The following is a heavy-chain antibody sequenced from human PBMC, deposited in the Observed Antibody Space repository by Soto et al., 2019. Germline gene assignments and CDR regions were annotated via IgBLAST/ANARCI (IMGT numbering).Heavy chain of an antibody. D-gene: IGHD3-10*01. CDR2: VIPVFGLA. V-gene: IGHV1-69*10. CDR1: GGTFSIYA. Sequence: ASVKVSCKSSGGTFSIYAISCVLQSPLQGLDWMGGVIPVFGLATYAQKVQGRVTITADKSTNTAYMEVSSLRSEDTAVYYCARGKSYYGSGKGIYDYYSLDVWGQGTTVTVSS. CDR3: ARGKSYYGSGKGIYDYYSLDV. J-gene: IGHJ6*02.